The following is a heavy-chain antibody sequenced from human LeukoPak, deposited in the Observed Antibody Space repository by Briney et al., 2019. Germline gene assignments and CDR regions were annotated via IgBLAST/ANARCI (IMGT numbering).Heavy chain of an antibody. Sequence: ASVKVSCKASGYTFTGYYMHWVRQAPGQGLEWMGWINPNSGGTNYAQKFQGRVTMTRDTSISTAYMELSSLRSEDTAVYYCARGVITGTTDLYYWGQGTLVTVSS. V-gene: IGHV1-2*02. CDR2: INPNSGGT. CDR1: GYTFTGYY. J-gene: IGHJ4*02. CDR3: ARGVITGTTDLYY. D-gene: IGHD1-7*01.